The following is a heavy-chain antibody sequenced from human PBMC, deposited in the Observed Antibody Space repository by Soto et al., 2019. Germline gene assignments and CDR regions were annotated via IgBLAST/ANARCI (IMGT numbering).Heavy chain of an antibody. CDR3: ARGGGTLYYDSSGYLDY. D-gene: IGHD3-22*01. Sequence: PAETLCLTCAFSVGSIRIGGYSWSWIRQPPGKGLEWIGYIYHSGSTYYNPSLKSRVTISVDMSKNQFSLKLSSVTAADTAVYYCARGGGTLYYDSSGYLDYWGQGTMVTVSS. CDR1: VGSIRIGGYS. J-gene: IGHJ4*02. V-gene: IGHV4-30-2*01. CDR2: IYHSGST.